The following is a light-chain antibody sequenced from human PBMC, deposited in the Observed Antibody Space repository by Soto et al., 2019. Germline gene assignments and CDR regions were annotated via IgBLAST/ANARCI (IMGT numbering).Light chain of an antibody. Sequence: DIQMTQSPSSLSASVGDRVTITCRASESISRHLNWYQQKPGKAPKILIYAASSLQNGVPSRFRGSGSGTDFTLTITNLQPEDFATYYCQQTYSTLSITVGQGTRLDIK. J-gene: IGKJ5*01. CDR2: AAS. CDR1: ESISRH. CDR3: QQTYSTLSIT. V-gene: IGKV1-39*01.